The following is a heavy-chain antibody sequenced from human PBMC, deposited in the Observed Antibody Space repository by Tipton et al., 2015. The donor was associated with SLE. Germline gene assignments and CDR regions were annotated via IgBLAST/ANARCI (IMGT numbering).Heavy chain of an antibody. Sequence: TLSLTCTVSGGSISSHYWSWIRQPPGTGLEWIGYIYYTGSTTYNPSLTSRVTISLDTSKNQFSLKVNSVTAADTAVYYCAREAVVAHTFIWFFDLWGRGTLVTVSS. CDR2: IYYTGST. J-gene: IGHJ2*01. D-gene: IGHD2-15*01. CDR3: AREAVVAHTFIWFFDL. CDR1: GGSISSHY. V-gene: IGHV4-59*11.